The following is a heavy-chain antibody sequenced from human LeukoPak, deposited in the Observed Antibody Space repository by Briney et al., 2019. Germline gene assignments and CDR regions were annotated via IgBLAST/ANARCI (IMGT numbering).Heavy chain of an antibody. J-gene: IGHJ4*02. Sequence: PGGSLRLSCATSGFTFSDSAIHWFRQASGKGLEWVGRIRNKPTGYATAYAASVKSRFIISRDDTKNTAYLQMNGLKTEDTAVYFCAKRDDGGAFPLDYWGPGTLVTVSS. D-gene: IGHD2-21*01. CDR1: GFTFSDSA. CDR3: AKRDDGGAFPLDY. CDR2: IRNKPTGYAT. V-gene: IGHV3-73*01.